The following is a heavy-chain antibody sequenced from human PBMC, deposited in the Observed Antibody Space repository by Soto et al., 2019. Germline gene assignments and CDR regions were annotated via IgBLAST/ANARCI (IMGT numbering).Heavy chain of an antibody. J-gene: IGHJ6*02. V-gene: IGHV3-23*01. Sequence: PGGSLRLSCAASGFTFSSYAMSWVRQAPGKGLEWVSAISGSGGSTYYADSVKGRFTISRDNSKNTLYLQINSLRAEDTAVYYCAKDLLIGSGCGYSCSNYYYGMDVWGQGTTVTVSS. D-gene: IGHD3-22*01. CDR2: ISGSGGST. CDR1: GFTFSSYA. CDR3: AKDLLIGSGCGYSCSNYYYGMDV.